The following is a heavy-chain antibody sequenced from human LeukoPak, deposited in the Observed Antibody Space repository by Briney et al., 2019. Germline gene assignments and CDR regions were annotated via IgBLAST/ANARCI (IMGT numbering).Heavy chain of an antibody. J-gene: IGHJ3*02. CDR3: GRDANGDWVGAFDM. CDR2: ISAGGGNT. D-gene: IGHD2-21*01. Sequence: GGSLRLSCESSGYTFRSYAMSWVRQTQGKGLEWVSGISAGGGNTYYADSVKGRFIISRDSSRNTLFLQMNSLRVEDTAVYYCGRDANGDWVGAFDMWGQGTMVTVSS. V-gene: IGHV3-23*01. CDR1: GYTFRSYA.